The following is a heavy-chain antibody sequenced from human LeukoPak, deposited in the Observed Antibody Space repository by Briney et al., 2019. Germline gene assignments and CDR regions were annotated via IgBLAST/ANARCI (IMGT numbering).Heavy chain of an antibody. CDR3: ARRANYYDSSGYYSAYYFDY. Sequence: GGSLRLSCAASGFTFSSYWMSWVRQAPGKGLEWVANIKQDGSEKYYVDSVKGRFTISRDNAKNSLYLQMNSLRAEDTAVYYCARRANYYDSSGYYSAYYFDYWGQGTLVTVSS. V-gene: IGHV3-7*01. D-gene: IGHD3-22*01. CDR2: IKQDGSEK. J-gene: IGHJ4*02. CDR1: GFTFSSYW.